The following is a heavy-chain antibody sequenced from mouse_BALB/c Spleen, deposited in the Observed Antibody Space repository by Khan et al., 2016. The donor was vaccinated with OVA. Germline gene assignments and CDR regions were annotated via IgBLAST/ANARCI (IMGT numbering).Heavy chain of an antibody. CDR2: ITDGGST. CDR3: AMESTY. V-gene: IGHV3-2*02. CDR1: GYSINSYYV. J-gene: IGHJ3*01. Sequence: EVQLQESGPGLVKPSQSLSLTCTVTGYSINSYYVWYWIRQFPGNKLEWMGYITDGGSTSYRPSLKSRISITRDSSKNQFFLQLNSVTTEDTATYHFAMESTYGGQGTPVTVSA. D-gene: IGHD1-3*01.